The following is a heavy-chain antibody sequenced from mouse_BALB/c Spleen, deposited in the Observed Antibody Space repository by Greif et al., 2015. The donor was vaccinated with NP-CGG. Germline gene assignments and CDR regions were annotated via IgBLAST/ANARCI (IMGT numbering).Heavy chain of an antibody. CDR1: GHTFTSSW. CDR2: IHPNSGNT. V-gene: IGHV1S130*01. J-gene: IGHJ2*01. Sequence: QVHVKQSGPVLVRPGASVKLSCKASGHTFTSSWMHWAKQRPGQGLEWIGEIHPNSGNTNYNEKFKGKATLTVDTSSSTAYVDLSSLTSEDSAVYYCARDWYFDYWGQGTTLTVSS. CDR3: ARDWYFDY. D-gene: IGHD4-1*01.